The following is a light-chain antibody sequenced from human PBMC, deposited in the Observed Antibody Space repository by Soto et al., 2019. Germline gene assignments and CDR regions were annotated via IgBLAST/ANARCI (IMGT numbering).Light chain of an antibody. CDR1: QSITTSQ. CDR3: QQYASSPRT. J-gene: IGKJ1*01. CDR2: GAS. V-gene: IGKV3-20*01. Sequence: IVLTQSPGTLSLSPGERATLFCRASQSITTSQLAWYQQKPGQAPRVLIFGASNRATGIPDRFSGSGSGTDFTLTISRLEPEXFAIYYCQQYASSPRTFGRGTTVEIK.